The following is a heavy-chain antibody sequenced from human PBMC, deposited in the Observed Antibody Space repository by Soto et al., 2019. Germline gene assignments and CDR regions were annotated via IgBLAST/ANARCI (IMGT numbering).Heavy chain of an antibody. J-gene: IGHJ4*02. CDR1: GDSISSYY. D-gene: IGHD4-4*01. CDR2: IHYSGTT. CDR3: ARHGTVPRPYSFDY. V-gene: IGHV4-59*08. Sequence: SETLSLTCTVSGDSISSYYWSWIRQPPGKGLEWIAYIHYSGTTNYNPSLKSRVTMSVDTSKNQFSLNLSTVTAADTAVYYCARHGTVPRPYSFDYWGRGTLVTVSS.